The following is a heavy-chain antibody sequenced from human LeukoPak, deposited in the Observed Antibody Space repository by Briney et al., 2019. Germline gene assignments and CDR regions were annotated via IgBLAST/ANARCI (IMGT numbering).Heavy chain of an antibody. CDR3: ARAKPGTSDLIDY. V-gene: IGHV3-74*01. J-gene: IGHJ4*02. Sequence: GGSLRLSCAASGFTFSSYWLHWVRQVPGKGLVWVSRINTDGSATIYADSVKGRFTISRDNAQNTLYLQMNSLRTEESAVYYRARAKPGTSDLIDYWGQGTLVTVSS. D-gene: IGHD1-26*01. CDR2: INTDGSAT. CDR1: GFTFSSYW.